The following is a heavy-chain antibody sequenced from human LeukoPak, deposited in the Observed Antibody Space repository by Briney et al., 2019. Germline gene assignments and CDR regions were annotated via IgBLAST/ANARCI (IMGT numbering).Heavy chain of an antibody. CDR2: IYYSGSS. J-gene: IGHJ5*02. CDR1: GGSLSSYY. CDR3: ARERVVSVAGTRARWFDP. Sequence: PSETLSLTCTVSGGSLSSYYWSWIRQPPGKGLEWIGYIYYSGSSHYNPSLKSRVTISLDTSKNLFSLRLNSMTAADTAVYYCARERVVSVAGTRARWFDPWGQGTLVTVSS. D-gene: IGHD6-19*01. V-gene: IGHV4-59*01.